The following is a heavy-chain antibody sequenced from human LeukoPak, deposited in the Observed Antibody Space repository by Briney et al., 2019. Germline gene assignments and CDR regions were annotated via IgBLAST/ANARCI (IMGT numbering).Heavy chain of an antibody. V-gene: IGHV4-61*08. D-gene: IGHD3-3*01. CDR3: ARGKSQVRSAYYDFWSGSPLMDYFDY. Sequence: SETLSLTCTVSGGSISSGGYYWSWIRQHPGKGLEWIGYIYYSGSTNYNPSLKSRVTISVDTSKNQFSLKLSSVTAADTAVYYCARGKSQVRSAYYDFWSGSPLMDYFDYWGQGTLVTVSS. J-gene: IGHJ4*02. CDR1: GGSISSGGYY. CDR2: IYYSGST.